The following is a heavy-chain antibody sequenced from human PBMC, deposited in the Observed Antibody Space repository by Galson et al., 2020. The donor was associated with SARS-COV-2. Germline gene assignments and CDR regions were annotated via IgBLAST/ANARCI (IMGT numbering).Heavy chain of an antibody. V-gene: IGHV3-7*01. D-gene: IGHD3-22*01. CDR1: GFTFSSYW. CDR2: IKQDGSEK. Sequence: GGSLRLSCAASGFTFSSYWMSWVRQAPGKGLEWVANIKQDGSEKYYVDSVKGRFTISRDNAKNSLYLQMNSLRAEDTAVYYCARDPAYYYDSRGFDYWGQGTLVTVSS. CDR3: ARDPAYYYDSRGFDY. J-gene: IGHJ4*02.